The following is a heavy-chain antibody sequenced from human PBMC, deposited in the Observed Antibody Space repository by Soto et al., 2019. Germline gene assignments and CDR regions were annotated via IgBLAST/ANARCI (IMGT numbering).Heavy chain of an antibody. V-gene: IGHV4-31*03. D-gene: IGHD5-12*01. Sequence: PSETLSLTCTVSGGSISSGGYYWSWIRQHPGKGLEWIGYIYYSGSTYYNPSLKSRVTISVDTSKNQFSLKLSSVTVADTAVYYCASLRMSSGYVLDYWGQGTLVTVSS. CDR2: IYYSGST. J-gene: IGHJ4*02. CDR3: ASLRMSSGYVLDY. CDR1: GGSISSGGYY.